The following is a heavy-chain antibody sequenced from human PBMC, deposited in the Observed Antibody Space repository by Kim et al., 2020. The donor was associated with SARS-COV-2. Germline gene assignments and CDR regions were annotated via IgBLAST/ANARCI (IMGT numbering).Heavy chain of an antibody. D-gene: IGHD5-12*01. CDR3: ASRNVDIVAAADY. V-gene: IGHV3-11*06. J-gene: IGHJ4*02. Sequence: YADSVKGRFTISRDNAKNSLYLQMNSLRAEDTAVYYCASRNVDIVAAADYWGQGTLVTVSS.